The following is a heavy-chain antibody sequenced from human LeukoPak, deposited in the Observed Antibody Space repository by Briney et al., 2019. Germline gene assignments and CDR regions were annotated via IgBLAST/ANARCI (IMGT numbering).Heavy chain of an antibody. CDR3: ASSYYDILTGYYNPVNWFDP. Sequence: PSETLSLTCTVSGGSISSYYWSWIRQPPGKGLEWIGYIYYSGSTNYNPSLKSRVTISVDTSKNQFSLKLSSVTAADTAVCYCASSYYDILTGYYNPVNWFDPWGQGTLVTVSS. CDR2: IYYSGST. D-gene: IGHD3-9*01. CDR1: GGSISSYY. J-gene: IGHJ5*02. V-gene: IGHV4-59*01.